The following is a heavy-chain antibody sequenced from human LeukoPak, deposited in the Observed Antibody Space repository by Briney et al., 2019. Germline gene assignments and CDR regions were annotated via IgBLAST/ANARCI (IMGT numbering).Heavy chain of an antibody. D-gene: IGHD1-26*01. CDR2: MYYGGNT. CDR1: GGSFSGYY. J-gene: IGHJ4*03. CDR3: ARSKNGKCDY. Sequence: SETLSLTCAVYGGSFSGYYWGWIRQPPGKGLEWIGSMYYGGNTCYNASLKSRVTISVDTSKNLFSLKLNSVTAADTGVYYCARSKNGKCDYWGQGTTVTVSS. V-gene: IGHV4-34*01.